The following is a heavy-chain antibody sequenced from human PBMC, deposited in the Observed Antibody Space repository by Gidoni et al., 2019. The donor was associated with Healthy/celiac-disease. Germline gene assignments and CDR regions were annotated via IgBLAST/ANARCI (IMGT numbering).Heavy chain of an antibody. V-gene: IGHV3-23*01. D-gene: IGHD6-19*01. CDR3: AKGFYPGIAVAGTGAFDY. J-gene: IGHJ4*02. CDR1: GFTFSRYA. Sequence: EVQLLESGGGLVQPGGSLRLSCAASGFTFSRYAMSWVRQAPGKGLEWVSAISGSGGSTYYADSVKGRFTISRDNSKNTLYLQMNSLRAEDTAVYYCAKGFYPGIAVAGTGAFDYWGQGTLVTVSS. CDR2: ISGSGGST.